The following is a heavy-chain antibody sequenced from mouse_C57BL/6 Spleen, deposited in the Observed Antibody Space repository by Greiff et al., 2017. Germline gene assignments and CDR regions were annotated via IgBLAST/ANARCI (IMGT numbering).Heavy chain of an antibody. J-gene: IGHJ4*01. CDR3: AIDNSGRYYAMDY. CDR1: GYAFSSSW. D-gene: IGHD3-2*02. V-gene: IGHV1-82*01. Sequence: VQLQQSGPELVKPGASVKISCKASGYAFSSSWMNWVKQRPGKGLEWIGRIYPGDGDTNYTGKFKGKATLTVDKSYSTAYLQLSSLTSEDSAVYDGAIDNSGRYYAMDYWGQGTSVTVSS. CDR2: IYPGDGDT.